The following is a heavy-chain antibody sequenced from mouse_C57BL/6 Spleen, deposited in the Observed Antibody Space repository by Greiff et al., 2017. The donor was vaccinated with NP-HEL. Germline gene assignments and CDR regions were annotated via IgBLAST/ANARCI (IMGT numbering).Heavy chain of an antibody. CDR2: ISSGSSTI. Sequence: DVMLVESGGGLVKPGGSLKLSCAASGFTFSDYGMHWVRQAPEKGLEWVAYISSGSSTIYYADTVKGRFTISRDNAKNTLFLQMTSLRSEDTAMYYCARRDYDGEYFDYWGQGTTLTVSS. V-gene: IGHV5-17*01. J-gene: IGHJ2*01. D-gene: IGHD2-4*01. CDR3: ARRDYDGEYFDY. CDR1: GFTFSDYG.